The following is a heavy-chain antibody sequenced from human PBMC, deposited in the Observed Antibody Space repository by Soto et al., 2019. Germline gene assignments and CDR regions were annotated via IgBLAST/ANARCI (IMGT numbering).Heavy chain of an antibody. V-gene: IGHV4-34*01. CDR3: AKLGDDYIYSKGYYYYGMDV. Sequence: SETLSLTCAVYGGSFSGYYWSWIRQPPGKGLEWIGEINHSGSTNYNPSLKSRVTISVDTSKNQFSLKLSSVTAADTAVYYCAKLGDDYIYSKGYYYYGMDVWGQGTTVTVSS. J-gene: IGHJ6*02. CDR2: INHSGST. CDR1: GGSFSGYY. D-gene: IGHD4-4*01.